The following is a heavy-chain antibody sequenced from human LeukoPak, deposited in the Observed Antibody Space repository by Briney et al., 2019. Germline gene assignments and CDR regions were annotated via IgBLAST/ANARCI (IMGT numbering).Heavy chain of an antibody. CDR2: ISSNGGST. CDR3: TTGGRPWFGELTT. V-gene: IGHV3-64*01. D-gene: IGHD3-10*01. Sequence: PGGSLRLSCAASGFTFSSYAMHWVRQAPGKGLEYVSAISSNGGSTYYANSVKGRFTISRDNSKNTLYLQMNSLKTEDTAVYYCTTGGRPWFGELTTWGQGTLVTVSS. J-gene: IGHJ4*02. CDR1: GFTFSSYA.